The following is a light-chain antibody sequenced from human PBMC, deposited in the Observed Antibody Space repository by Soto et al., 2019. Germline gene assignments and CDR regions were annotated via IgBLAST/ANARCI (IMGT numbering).Light chain of an antibody. CDR1: SSDVGNYKY. Sequence: QSSLTHPASFSGSPGHSITISFTGTSSDVGNYKYVSWYQQHPGKAPKLMIYEVSNRPSGVSNRFSGSKSGNTASLTISGLQAEDETDYYCFSYTSSGTYVFGTGTKVTAL. J-gene: IGLJ1*01. V-gene: IGLV2-14*01. CDR3: FSYTSSGTYV. CDR2: EVS.